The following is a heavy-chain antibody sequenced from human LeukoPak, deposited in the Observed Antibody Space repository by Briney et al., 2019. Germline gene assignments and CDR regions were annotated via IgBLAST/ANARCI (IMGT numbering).Heavy chain of an antibody. CDR2: IRYDGSDK. Sequence: PGGSLKLSCAASGFTFSSYGMHWVRQAPSKGLEWVGFIRYDGSDKYYADSVKGRFTISRDNPKNTLYLQVNSLRAEDTAVYYCAKDSWEVGATSEIDYWGQGTLVTVSS. CDR3: AKDSWEVGATSEIDY. CDR1: GFTFSSYG. V-gene: IGHV3-30*02. J-gene: IGHJ4*02. D-gene: IGHD1-26*01.